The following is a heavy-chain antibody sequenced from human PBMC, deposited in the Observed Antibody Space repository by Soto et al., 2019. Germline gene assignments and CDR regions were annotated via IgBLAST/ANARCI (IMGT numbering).Heavy chain of an antibody. V-gene: IGHV4-59*01. Sequence: PSETLSLTCTVSGGSISSYYWSWIRQPPGKGLEWIGYIYYSGSTNYNPSLKSRVTISVDTSKNQFSLKLSSVTAADTAVYYCARGGNDFWSGYYYYFDYWGKGTLVTVSS. J-gene: IGHJ4*02. CDR1: GGSISSYY. CDR3: ARGGNDFWSGYYYYFDY. CDR2: IYYSGST. D-gene: IGHD3-3*01.